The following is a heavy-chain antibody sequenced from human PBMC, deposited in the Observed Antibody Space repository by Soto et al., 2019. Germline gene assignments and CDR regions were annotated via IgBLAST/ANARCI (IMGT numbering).Heavy chain of an antibody. V-gene: IGHV3-74*01. CDR3: ARLGHSSSWLNYYYGMDV. CDR2: INSDGSST. Sequence: GGSLRRSWAASGFTFSSYWMHWVRQAPGKGLVWVSRINSDGSSTSYADSVKGRFTISRDNAKNTLYLQMNSLRAEDTAVYYCARLGHSSSWLNYYYGMDVWGQGTTVTVSS. J-gene: IGHJ6*02. CDR1: GFTFSSYW. D-gene: IGHD6-13*01.